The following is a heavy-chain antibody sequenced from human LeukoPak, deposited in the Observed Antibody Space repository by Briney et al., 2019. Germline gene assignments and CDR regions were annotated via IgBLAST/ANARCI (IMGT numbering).Heavy chain of an antibody. CDR3: AHDALTGTFDY. V-gene: IGHV2-5*01. D-gene: IGHD7-27*01. J-gene: IGHJ4*02. CDR1: GFSLSTSGVG. Sequence: VSGPTLVNPTQTLTLTCTFSGFSLSTSGVGVAWIRQPPGKALEWLALIYWNDDKRYRPSLNNRLTITKDTSKNQVVLTMTNMDPVDTATYYCAHDALTGTFDYWGQGNLVTVSS. CDR2: IYWNDDK.